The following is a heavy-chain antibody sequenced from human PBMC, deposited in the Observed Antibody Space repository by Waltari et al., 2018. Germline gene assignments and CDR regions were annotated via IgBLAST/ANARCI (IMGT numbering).Heavy chain of an antibody. J-gene: IGHJ5*02. Sequence: QVQLQESGPTLVRPSQPLSLTCPASGFSLRPASYWAWIRQHPERGLEWVGHIYYNGDSNSNPSLRARTTISLDRSRNQFSLELTSVTAADTALYYCARVFDSGSFFGRLDTWGRGTLVTVSS. CDR1: GFSLRPASY. D-gene: IGHD3-22*01. V-gene: IGHV4-31*03. CDR2: IYYNGDS. CDR3: ARVFDSGSFFGRLDT.